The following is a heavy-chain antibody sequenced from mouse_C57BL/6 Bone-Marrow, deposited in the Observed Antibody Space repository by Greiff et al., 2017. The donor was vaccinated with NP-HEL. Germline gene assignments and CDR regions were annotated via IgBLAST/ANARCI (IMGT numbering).Heavy chain of an antibody. CDR1: GYTFTSYG. V-gene: IGHV1-81*01. J-gene: IGHJ3*01. CDR2: IYPRSGNT. D-gene: IGHD2-3*01. CDR3: ARGGYYSWFAY. Sequence: QVQLQQSGAELARPGASVKLSCKASGYTFTSYGISWVKQRTGQGLEWIGEIYPRSGNTYYNEKFKGKATLTADKSSSTAYMSLRSLSSEYSAVYFCARGGYYSWFAYWGQGTLVTVSA.